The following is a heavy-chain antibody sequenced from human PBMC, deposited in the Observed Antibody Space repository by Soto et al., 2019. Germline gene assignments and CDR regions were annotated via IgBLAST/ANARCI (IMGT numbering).Heavy chain of an antibody. Sequence: GGSLRLSCAASGFTFSSYWMSWVRQAPGKGLEWVANIKQDGSEKYYVDSVKGRFTISRDNAKNSLYLQMNSLRAEDTAVYYFSRWSQRFLEWLTPWYYYGMDVWGQGTTVTVSS. D-gene: IGHD3-3*01. CDR3: SRWSQRFLEWLTPWYYYGMDV. V-gene: IGHV3-7*01. CDR2: IKQDGSEK. CDR1: GFTFSSYW. J-gene: IGHJ6*02.